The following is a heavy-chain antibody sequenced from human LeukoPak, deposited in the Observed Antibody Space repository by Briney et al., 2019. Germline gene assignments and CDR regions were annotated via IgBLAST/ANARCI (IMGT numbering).Heavy chain of an antibody. V-gene: IGHV1-8*03. CDR2: MNPNSGNT. J-gene: IGHJ6*03. D-gene: IGHD6-19*01. CDR3: ARSSGSGWYYYYYYMDV. CDR1: GGTFSSYA. Sequence: ASVKVSCKASGGTFSSYAINWVRQATGQGLEWMGWMNPNSGNTGYAQKFQGRVTITRNTSISTAYMELSSLRSEDTAVYYCARSSGSGWYYYYYYMDVWGKGTTVTVSS.